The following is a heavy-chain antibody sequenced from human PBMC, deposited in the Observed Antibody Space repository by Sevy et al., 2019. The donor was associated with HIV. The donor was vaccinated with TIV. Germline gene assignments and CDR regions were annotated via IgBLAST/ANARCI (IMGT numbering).Heavy chain of an antibody. CDR3: ARDLQSYNNGAYVPSFMPDY. D-gene: IGHD2-2*01. J-gene: IGHJ4*02. CDR1: GFTFSSYG. CDR2: IWFDGSNT. Sequence: GGSLRLCCAASGFTFSSYGMHWVRQAPGKGLEWVAVIWFDGSNTFYADSVKGRLTMSRDMAEKTLNLQMNSLRAEDTAVYNGARDLQSYNNGAYVPSFMPDYWGQGTVVTVSS. V-gene: IGHV3-33*01.